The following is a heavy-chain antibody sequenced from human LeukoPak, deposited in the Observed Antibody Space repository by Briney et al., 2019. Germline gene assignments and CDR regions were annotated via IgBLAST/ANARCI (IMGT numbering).Heavy chain of an antibody. CDR3: ATLGLATNDY. D-gene: IGHD5-12*01. CDR1: GFTVSSNY. Sequence: GGSLRLSCAASGFTVSSNYMTWVRQAPGKGLEWVSVTYSGGSTSYADSVKGRFTISRDNAKNTLYLQMNSLRAEDTAVYYCATLGLATNDYWGQGTLVTVSS. CDR2: TYSGGST. J-gene: IGHJ4*02. V-gene: IGHV3-66*01.